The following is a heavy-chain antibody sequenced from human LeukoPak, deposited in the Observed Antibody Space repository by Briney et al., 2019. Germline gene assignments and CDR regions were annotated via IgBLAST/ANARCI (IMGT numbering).Heavy chain of an antibody. J-gene: IGHJ6*02. CDR3: AGVFWFGEGSGLYYYYGMDV. CDR1: GGTFISYA. D-gene: IGHD3-10*01. Sequence: ASVKVSCKASGGTFISYAISWVRQAPGQGLEWMGGIIPIFGTANYAQKFQGRVTITADESTSTAYMELSSLRSEDTAVYYCAGVFWFGEGSGLYYYYGMDVWGQGTTVTVSS. CDR2: IIPIFGTA. V-gene: IGHV1-69*13.